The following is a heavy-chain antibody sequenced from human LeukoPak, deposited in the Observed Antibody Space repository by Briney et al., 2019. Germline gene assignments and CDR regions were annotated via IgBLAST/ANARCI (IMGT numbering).Heavy chain of an antibody. D-gene: IGHD2-15*01. J-gene: IGHJ4*02. Sequence: GGSLRLSCAASGLTLSDYYMSWVRQAPGKGLECDSYISRISTYTNYADSVKGRFTISRDNAKNSLYLQMNSLRAEDTAVYYWARVGWSGDIIQCYFNYWGQGTLVTVSS. CDR2: ISRISTYT. V-gene: IGHV3-11*06. CDR1: GLTLSDYY. CDR3: ARVGWSGDIIQCYFNY.